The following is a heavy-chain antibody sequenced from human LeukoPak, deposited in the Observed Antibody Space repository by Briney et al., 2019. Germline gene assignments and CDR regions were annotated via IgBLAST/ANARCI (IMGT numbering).Heavy chain of an antibody. D-gene: IGHD3-22*01. CDR2: IYYNGRT. J-gene: IGHJ1*01. CDR1: GDSIRSSNYY. CDR3: ARRRYYDGSGYLD. V-gene: IGHV4-39*02. Sequence: SETLSLSCTVSGDSIRSSNYYWDWIRQPPGKGLEWMGSIYYNGRTYYNPSLGSRVSILTDTTNNHFSLKLSSMTAADSAVYYCARRRYYDGSGYLDWGQGTLVIVSS.